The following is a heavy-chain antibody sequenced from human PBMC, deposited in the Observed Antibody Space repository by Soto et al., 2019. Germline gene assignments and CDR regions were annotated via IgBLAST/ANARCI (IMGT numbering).Heavy chain of an antibody. V-gene: IGHV4-31*03. D-gene: IGHD5-12*01. CDR3: ARTYFSGYDYVWFDP. CDR2: IYYSGST. Sequence: NPSETLSLTCTVSGGSISSGGYYWSWIRQHPGKGLEWIGYIYYSGSTYYNPSLKSRVTISVDTSKNQFSLKLSSVTAADTAVYYCARTYFSGYDYVWFDPWGQGTLVTVSS. CDR1: GGSISSGGYY. J-gene: IGHJ5*02.